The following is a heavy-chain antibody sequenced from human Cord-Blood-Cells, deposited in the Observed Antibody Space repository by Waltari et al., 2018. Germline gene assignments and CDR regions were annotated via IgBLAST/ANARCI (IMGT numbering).Heavy chain of an antibody. J-gene: IGHJ6*02. CDR3: ARAQVVVVPAAIFHYYYGMDV. V-gene: IGHV1-69*12. CDR1: GGTFRSYA. D-gene: IGHD2-2*01. CDR2: IIPIFGTA. Sequence: QVQLVQSGAEVKKPGSSVKVSCKASGGTFRSYAISWVRQAPGQGLEWMGGIIPIFGTANYAQKFQGRVTITADESTSTAYMELSSLRSEDTAVYYCARAQVVVVPAAIFHYYYGMDVWGQGTTVTVSS.